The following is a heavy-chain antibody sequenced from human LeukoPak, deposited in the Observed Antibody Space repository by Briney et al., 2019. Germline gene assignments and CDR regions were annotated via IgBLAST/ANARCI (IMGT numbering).Heavy chain of an antibody. CDR1: GGSFSGYY. V-gene: IGHV4-34*01. Sequence: SETLSLTCAVYGGSFSGYYWSWIRQPPGKGLEWIGEINHSGSTNYNPSLKSRVTISVDTSKNQFSLKLSSVTAADTAVYYCAKDRVYSNPWYFDYWGQGTLVTVSS. CDR3: AKDRVYSNPWYFDY. CDR2: INHSGST. D-gene: IGHD4-11*01. J-gene: IGHJ4*02.